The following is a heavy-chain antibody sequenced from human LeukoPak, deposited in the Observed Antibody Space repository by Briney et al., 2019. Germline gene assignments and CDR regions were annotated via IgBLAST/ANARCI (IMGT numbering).Heavy chain of an antibody. V-gene: IGHV3-30-3*01. D-gene: IGHD6-19*01. CDR3: ARDPFHSSGSLDY. CDR2: ISYDGSNK. J-gene: IGHJ4*02. Sequence: PGRSLRLSCAASGFTFSSYAMYWVRQAPGKGLEWVAVISYDGSNKYYADSVKGRFTISRDNSKNTLYLQMNSLRAEDTAVCYCARDPFHSSGSLDYWGQGTLVTVSS. CDR1: GFTFSSYA.